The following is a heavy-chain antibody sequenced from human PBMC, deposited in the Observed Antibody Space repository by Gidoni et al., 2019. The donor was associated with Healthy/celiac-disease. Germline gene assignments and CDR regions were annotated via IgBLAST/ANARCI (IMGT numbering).Heavy chain of an antibody. D-gene: IGHD3-3*01. CDR3: AREGGVTIFGVALYWYFDL. J-gene: IGHJ2*01. V-gene: IGHV3-7*01. Sequence: EVQLVESGGGLVQPGGSLRLSCAASGFTFSSYWMSWVRQAPGKGLEWVANIKQDGSEKYYVDSVKGRFTISRDNAKNSLYLQMNSLRAEDTAVYYCAREGGVTIFGVALYWYFDLWGRGTLVTVSS. CDR2: IKQDGSEK. CDR1: GFTFSSYW.